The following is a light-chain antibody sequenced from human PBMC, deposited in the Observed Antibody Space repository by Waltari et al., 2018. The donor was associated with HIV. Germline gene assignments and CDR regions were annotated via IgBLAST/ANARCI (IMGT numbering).Light chain of an antibody. CDR2: YVS. CDR1: SSDVGGYNY. J-gene: IGLJ1*01. Sequence: QSALTQPRSVSGSPGQSVTISCSGTSSDVGGYNYVSWYQQQPGKAPKLMSSYVSRRPSGVPDRFSGSKSGNTASLTISGLQAEDEADYYCCSYAGSYTLYVFGTGTKVTVL. CDR3: CSYAGSYTLYV. V-gene: IGLV2-11*01.